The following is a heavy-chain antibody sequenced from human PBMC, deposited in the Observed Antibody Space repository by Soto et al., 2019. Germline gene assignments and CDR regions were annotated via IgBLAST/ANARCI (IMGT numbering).Heavy chain of an antibody. Sequence: QVQLQESGPGLVKPSQTLSLTCTVSGGSISSGDYYWSWIRQPPGKGLEWIGYIYYSGSTYYNPSLKSRVTISVDTSKNQFSQKLSSVTAADTAVYYCARDCSGGSCNGALGMDVWGQGTTVTVSS. CDR1: GGSISSGDYY. V-gene: IGHV4-30-4*01. CDR3: ARDCSGGSCNGALGMDV. D-gene: IGHD2-15*01. CDR2: IYYSGST. J-gene: IGHJ6*02.